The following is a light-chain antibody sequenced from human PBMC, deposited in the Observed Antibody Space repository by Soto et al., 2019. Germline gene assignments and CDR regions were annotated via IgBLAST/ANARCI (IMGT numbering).Light chain of an antibody. V-gene: IGKV1-17*01. CDR3: LQQNSYPLT. CDR1: QGIRKD. CDR2: AAS. Sequence: DIQMTQSPSSLSASVGDRVTITCRASQGIRKDLGWYQQKPGKAPKRLIYAASSLQSGVPSRFSGSGSGTEFTLTISSLPPEDYATYYCLQQNSYPLTFGGGTKVEIK. J-gene: IGKJ4*01.